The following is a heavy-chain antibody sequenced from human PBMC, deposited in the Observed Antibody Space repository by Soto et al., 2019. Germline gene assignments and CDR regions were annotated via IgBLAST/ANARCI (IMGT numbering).Heavy chain of an antibody. CDR3: AGGVVDTPMVTYQYDDGMDF. CDR1: GFTFSDYY. CDR2: ISSSGSTI. D-gene: IGHD5-18*01. Sequence: QVQLVESGGGLVKPGGSLRLSCVASGFTFSDYYMSWIRQAPGKGLEWVSYISSSGSTIYYADSVKGRFTISRDNAKNSLYLQMTSLKAEDTAVYYWAGGVVDTPMVTYQYDDGMDFWGQGTRVTVSS. V-gene: IGHV3-11*01. J-gene: IGHJ6*02.